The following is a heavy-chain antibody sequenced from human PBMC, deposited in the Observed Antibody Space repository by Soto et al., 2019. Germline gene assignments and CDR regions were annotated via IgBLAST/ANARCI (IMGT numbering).Heavy chain of an antibody. CDR3: ARRPPFSHGNFVTYFFDF. Sequence: VASVKVSCKASGGTFSSYAISWVRQAPGQGLEWMGGIIPIFGTANYAQKFQGRVTITADESTSTAYMELSSLRSDDTAVYYCARRPPFSHGNFVTYFFDFWGQGTLVTVSS. D-gene: IGHD4-17*01. CDR2: IIPIFGTA. CDR1: GGTFSSYA. J-gene: IGHJ4*02. V-gene: IGHV1-69*13.